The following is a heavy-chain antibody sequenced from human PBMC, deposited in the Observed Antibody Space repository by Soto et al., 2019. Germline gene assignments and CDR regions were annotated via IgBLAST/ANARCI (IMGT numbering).Heavy chain of an antibody. CDR1: GASVSSGNYY. CDR2: SSYSGSP. J-gene: IGHJ4*02. CDR3: ARGSGSYCAY. V-gene: IGHV4-61*01. D-gene: IGHD1-26*01. Sequence: QVQLQESGPGLVKPSKTLSLTCTVSGASVSSGNYYWSWIRQPPGKGLECIGYSSYSGSPNYNPTLKRRVTISLDTSKNQYSLKFSSVTAADTAVYYCARGSGSYCAYWGQGTLVTVSS.